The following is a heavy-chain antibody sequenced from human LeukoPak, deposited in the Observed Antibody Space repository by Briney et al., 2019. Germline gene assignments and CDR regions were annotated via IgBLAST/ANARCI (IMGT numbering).Heavy chain of an antibody. J-gene: IGHJ6*03. CDR3: ARDTFTHSSGYPYTHYYYYYMDV. D-gene: IGHD3-22*01. CDR1: GYTFTSYY. CDR2: INPSGGST. Sequence: ASXKVSCKASGYTFTSYYMHWGRQAPGQGREWMGIINPSGGSTSYAQKFQARVTMTRDTSTSTVYMELSTLRSEDTAVYYCARDTFTHSSGYPYTHYYYYYMDVWGKGTTVTVSS. V-gene: IGHV1-46*01.